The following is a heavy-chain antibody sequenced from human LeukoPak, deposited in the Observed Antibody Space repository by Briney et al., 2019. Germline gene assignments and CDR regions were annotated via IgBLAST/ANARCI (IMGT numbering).Heavy chain of an antibody. CDR1: GFTFSSYS. CDR3: ARDRRWMGATEFPYYFDY. CDR2: ISSSSSYI. V-gene: IGHV3-21*01. Sequence: GGSLRLSCAASGFTFSSYSMNWVRQAPGKGLEWVSSISSSSSYIYYADSVKGRFTISRDNAKNSLYLQMNSLRAEDTAVYYCARDRRWMGATEFPYYFDYWGQGTLVTVSS. J-gene: IGHJ4*02. D-gene: IGHD1-26*01.